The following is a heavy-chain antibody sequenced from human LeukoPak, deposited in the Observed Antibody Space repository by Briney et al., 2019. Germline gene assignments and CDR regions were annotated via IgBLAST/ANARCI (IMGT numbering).Heavy chain of an antibody. V-gene: IGHV1-2*02. D-gene: IGHD2-15*01. J-gene: IGHJ4*02. CDR2: INPNSGGT. CDR3: ARGDGYSVY. Sequence: WMGWINPNSGGTNYVQKFQGRVTMTRDTSISTAYMELSRLRSDDTAVYYCARGDGYSVYWGQGTLVTVSS.